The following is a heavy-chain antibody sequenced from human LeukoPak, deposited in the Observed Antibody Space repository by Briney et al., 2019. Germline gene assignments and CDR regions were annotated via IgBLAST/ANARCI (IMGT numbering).Heavy chain of an antibody. CDR2: IIPIFGTA. Sequence: GASVKVSCEASGGTFSSYAISWVRQAPGQGLEWMGGIIPIFGTANYAQKFQGRVTITADKSTSTAYMELSSLRSEDTAVYYCARDPVGLWFGEFDYWGQGTLVTVSS. CDR3: ARDPVGLWFGEFDY. CDR1: GGTFSSYA. J-gene: IGHJ4*02. V-gene: IGHV1-69*06. D-gene: IGHD3-10*01.